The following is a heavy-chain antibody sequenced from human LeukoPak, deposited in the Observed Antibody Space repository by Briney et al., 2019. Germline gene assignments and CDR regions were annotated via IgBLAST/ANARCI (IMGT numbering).Heavy chain of an antibody. CDR1: GYTFTSYD. CDR2: MNPNSGAT. CDR3: ATLAVAGNYYGMDV. D-gene: IGHD6-19*01. V-gene: IGHV1-8*01. Sequence: ASVTVSCKASGYTFTSYDINWVRQATGQGPEWMGWMNPNSGATGYAQKFQGRVTMTRDTSISTAYMELSRLRSDDTAVYYCATLAVAGNYYGMDVWGQGTTVTVSS. J-gene: IGHJ6*02.